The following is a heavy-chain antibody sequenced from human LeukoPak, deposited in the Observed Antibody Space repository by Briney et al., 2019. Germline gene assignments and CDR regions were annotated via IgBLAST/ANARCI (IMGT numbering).Heavy chain of an antibody. Sequence: PGGSLRLSCAASGFTFSIYAMNWVRQAPGKGLEWVSYISSSTTIYYADSVKGRFTISRDNSKNTLYVQVNSLGTEDTAAYYCAKGSYYDSSGSFYFDYWGQGTLVTVSS. J-gene: IGHJ4*02. D-gene: IGHD3-22*01. CDR3: AKGSYYDSSGSFYFDY. CDR1: GFTFSIYA. V-gene: IGHV3-48*01. CDR2: ISSSTTI.